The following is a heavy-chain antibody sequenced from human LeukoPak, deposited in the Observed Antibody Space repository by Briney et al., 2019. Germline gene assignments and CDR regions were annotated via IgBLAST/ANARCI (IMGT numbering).Heavy chain of an antibody. CDR2: IYYSGSP. CDR1: GASITDYY. D-gene: IGHD5-24*01. Sequence: PSETLSLTCTVSGASITDYYWSWIRQPPAKGLEWIGYIYYSGSPNYNPSLKSRVTLSLDTSQNQFSLKLTSVTAADTAVYYCAYGGDAYKTGYWGHGTLVTVSS. V-gene: IGHV4-59*01. CDR3: AYGGDAYKTGY. J-gene: IGHJ4*01.